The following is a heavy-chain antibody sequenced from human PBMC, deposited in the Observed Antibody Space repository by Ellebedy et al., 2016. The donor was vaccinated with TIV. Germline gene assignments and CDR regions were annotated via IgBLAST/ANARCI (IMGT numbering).Heavy chain of an antibody. CDR3: ARDKNTSPALSDY. CDR1: GFTFSSYW. V-gene: IGHV3-7*01. J-gene: IGHJ4*02. Sequence: GESLKISCAASGFTFSSYWMSWVRQAPGKGLEWVANIKQDGSEKYYVDSVKGRFTISRDNAKNSLYLQMNSLRAEDTAVYYCARDKNTSPALSDYWGQGTLVTVSS. CDR2: IKQDGSEK. D-gene: IGHD2/OR15-2a*01.